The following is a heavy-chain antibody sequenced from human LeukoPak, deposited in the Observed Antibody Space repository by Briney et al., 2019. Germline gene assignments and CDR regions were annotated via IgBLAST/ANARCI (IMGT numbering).Heavy chain of an antibody. D-gene: IGHD6-19*01. V-gene: IGHV3-11*01. Sequence: NPGGSLRLSCAASGFTFSNYYMSWIRQAPGKGLEWVSYVGSTGSTIYYADSVKGRFTISRDNAKNSLYLQMNSLRAEDTAVYYCARMYSSGWYYFDSWGQGLLVTVSS. CDR3: ARMYSSGWYYFDS. CDR2: VGSTGSTI. CDR1: GFTFSNYY. J-gene: IGHJ4*02.